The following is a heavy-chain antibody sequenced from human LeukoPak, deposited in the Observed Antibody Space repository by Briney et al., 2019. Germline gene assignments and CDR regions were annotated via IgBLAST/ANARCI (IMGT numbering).Heavy chain of an antibody. Sequence: ASVKVSCKASGHTFTGYYMHWVRQASGQGLEWMGWINPNSGGTNYAQKFQGRVTMTRDTSISTAYMELSRLRSDDTAVYYCARDLEAVVVVAATVWYFDLWGRGTLVTVSS. J-gene: IGHJ2*01. CDR1: GHTFTGYY. CDR2: INPNSGGT. V-gene: IGHV1-2*02. CDR3: ARDLEAVVVVAATVWYFDL. D-gene: IGHD2-15*01.